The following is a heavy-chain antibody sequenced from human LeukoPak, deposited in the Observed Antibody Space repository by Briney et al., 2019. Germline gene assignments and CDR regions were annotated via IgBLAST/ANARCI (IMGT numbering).Heavy chain of an antibody. CDR1: GFTFSSYA. V-gene: IGHV3-23*01. Sequence: GGSLRLSCAASGFTFSSYAMSWVRQAPGKGLEWVSNISGSGRGGATYYADSVKGRFTISRDNSKNTLYLQMNSLRAEDTAVYYCAKSGLNRFDYWGQGTLVTVSS. J-gene: IGHJ4*02. CDR2: ISGSGRGGAT. D-gene: IGHD2-15*01. CDR3: AKSGLNRFDY.